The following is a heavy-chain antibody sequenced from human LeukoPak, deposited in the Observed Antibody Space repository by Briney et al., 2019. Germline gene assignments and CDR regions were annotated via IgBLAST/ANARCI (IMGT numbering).Heavy chain of an antibody. CDR3: ARDRRKFRFDY. CDR1: GYTFTGYF. J-gene: IGHJ4*02. CDR2: INTYSGGT. V-gene: IGHV1-2*02. Sequence: GASVKVSCKASGYTFTGYFMHWVRQAPGQGLEWMGWINTYSGGTNYAPKFQGRVTMTRDTPINSAYMELSRLTSDDTAVYYCARDRRKFRFDYWGQGTLVTVSS.